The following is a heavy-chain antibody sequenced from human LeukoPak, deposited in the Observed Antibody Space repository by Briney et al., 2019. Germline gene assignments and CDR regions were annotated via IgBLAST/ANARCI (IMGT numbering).Heavy chain of an antibody. Sequence: ASVKVSCKASGYTFTGYYMRWVRQAPGQGLEWMGWINPNSGGTNYAQKFQGRVTMTRDTSISTAYMELSRLRSDDTAVYYCARAQHGVRFLEWLFYFDYWGQGTLVTVSS. J-gene: IGHJ4*02. CDR1: GYTFTGYY. CDR2: INPNSGGT. V-gene: IGHV1-2*02. D-gene: IGHD3-3*01. CDR3: ARAQHGVRFLEWLFYFDY.